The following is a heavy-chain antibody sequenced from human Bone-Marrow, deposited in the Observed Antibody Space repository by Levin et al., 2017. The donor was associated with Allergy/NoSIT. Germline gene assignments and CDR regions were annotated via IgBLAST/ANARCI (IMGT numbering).Heavy chain of an antibody. CDR2: IYPGDSDT. V-gene: IGHV5-51*01. D-gene: IGHD3-3*01. CDR3: ARLNYDLWTGYYKEGDHYYYAMDV. J-gene: IGHJ6*02. CDR1: GYDFRSYW. Sequence: KVSCQASGYDFRSYWIGWVRQMPGKGLEWMGIIYPGDSDTRYSPSFQGQVTMSADKSTRIAYLQWSSLKASDTATYYCARLNYDLWTGYYKEGDHYYYAMDVWGQGTTVTV.